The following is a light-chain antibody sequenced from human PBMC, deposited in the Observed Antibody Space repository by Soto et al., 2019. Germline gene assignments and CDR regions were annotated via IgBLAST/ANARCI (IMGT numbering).Light chain of an antibody. CDR1: HDIKGY. Sequence: DLQMTQSPSSLSASVGARVTITCQASHDIKGYINWYQQKPGKAPQLLIYDASNLETGVPSRFSGRGFGTHFTFTISNLQPEDTATYFCQQFDDLPLTFGGGTKVEVK. CDR3: QQFDDLPLT. V-gene: IGKV1-33*01. CDR2: DAS. J-gene: IGKJ4*01.